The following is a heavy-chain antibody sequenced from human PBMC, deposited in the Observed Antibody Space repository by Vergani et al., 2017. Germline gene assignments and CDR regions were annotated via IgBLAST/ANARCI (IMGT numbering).Heavy chain of an antibody. CDR1: GYTFTSYD. D-gene: IGHD1/OR15-1a*01. CDR2: MNPNSGNT. J-gene: IGHJ5*02. Sequence: QVQLVQSGAEVKKPGASVKVSCKASGYTFTSYDINWVRQATGQGLEWMGWMNPNSGNTGYAQKFQGRVTMTRNTPISTAYMELSSLRSEETAVYYCARAKTGGKKLEQPEFDPWGQGTLVTVSS. V-gene: IGHV1-8*01. CDR3: ARAKTGGKKLEQPEFDP.